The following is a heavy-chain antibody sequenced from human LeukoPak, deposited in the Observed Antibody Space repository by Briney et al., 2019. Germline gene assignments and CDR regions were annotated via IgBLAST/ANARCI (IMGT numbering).Heavy chain of an antibody. CDR1: GYTFTSYG. Sequence: ASVKVSCKASGYTFTSYGISWVRQAPGQGLEWMGWISAYNGNTNYAQKLQGRVTMTTDTSTSTAYMELRSLRSDDTAVYYCAREGPYYDFWNGYYTGMSTDYWGQGTLVTVSS. V-gene: IGHV1-18*01. D-gene: IGHD3-3*01. J-gene: IGHJ4*02. CDR2: ISAYNGNT. CDR3: AREGPYYDFWNGYYTGMSTDY.